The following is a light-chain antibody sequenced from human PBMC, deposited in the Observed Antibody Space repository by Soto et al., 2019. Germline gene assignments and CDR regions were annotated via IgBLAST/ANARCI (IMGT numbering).Light chain of an antibody. J-gene: IGKJ5*01. CDR2: GAS. CDR3: KQYKEWPPFT. CDR1: QSVDSN. Sequence: EIVMTQSPATLSVSPGERATLSCRASQSVDSNLAWYQQKPGQAPRLLIYGASTRATGIPARFSGRGSGTEFTLSISSLQSEDFAVYYCKQYKEWPPFTFGQGTRLEI. V-gene: IGKV3-15*01.